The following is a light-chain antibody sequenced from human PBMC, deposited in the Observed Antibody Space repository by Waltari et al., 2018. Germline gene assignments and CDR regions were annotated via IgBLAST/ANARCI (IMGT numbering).Light chain of an antibody. CDR1: GGHSNYI. CDR2: IEVSGNF. J-gene: IGLJ3*02. CDR3: ETWDSDTWV. V-gene: IGLV4-60*03. Sequence: QPVLTQSSSASASLGSSVKLTCTLSGGHSNYIIAWPQQQPGKAPRYLMKIEVSGNFKKGSGVPDRFSGSSSGADRHLTISSLHSEDEADYFCETWDSDTWVFGGGTTVTV.